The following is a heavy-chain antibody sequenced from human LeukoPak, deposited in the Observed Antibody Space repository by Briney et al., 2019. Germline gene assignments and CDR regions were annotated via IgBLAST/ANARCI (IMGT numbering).Heavy chain of an antibody. CDR1: GGSFSGYY. D-gene: IGHD1-26*01. J-gene: IGHJ6*02. Sequence: SETLSLTCAVYGGSFSGYYWSWIRQPPGKGLEWIGEINHSGSTNYNPSLKSRVTISVDTSKNQFSLKLSSVTAADTAVYYCARHGSGSYDHYYYYGMDVWGQGTTVTVSS. CDR3: ARHGSGSYDHYYYYGMDV. V-gene: IGHV4-34*01. CDR2: INHSGST.